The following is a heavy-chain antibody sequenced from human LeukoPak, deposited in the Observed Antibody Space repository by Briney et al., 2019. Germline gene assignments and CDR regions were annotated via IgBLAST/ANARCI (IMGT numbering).Heavy chain of an antibody. CDR1: GDSIDSSRHY. D-gene: IGHD6-13*01. V-gene: IGHV4-39*01. CDR3: ARHGWQHLVHVWFDP. J-gene: IGHJ5*02. Sequence: SETLSLTCTVSGDSIDSSRHYWGWIRQPTGKGLEWIGSIFYSGSTQYNPSLKSRVTISVDTSTNQFFLRLSSVSAADAAVYHCARHGWQHLVHVWFDPWGQGSQVIVSS. CDR2: IFYSGST.